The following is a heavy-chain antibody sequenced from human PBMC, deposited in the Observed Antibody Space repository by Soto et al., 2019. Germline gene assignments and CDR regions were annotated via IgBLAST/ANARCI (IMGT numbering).Heavy chain of an antibody. V-gene: IGHV3-23*01. J-gene: IGHJ3*02. D-gene: IGHD4-17*01. CDR1: GFTFSSKA. CDR2: ISGSADST. Sequence: GGSLRLSCAASGFTFSSKAMSWVRQAPGKGLEWVSTISGSADSTYYADSVKGRFTISRDNSKNTLYLQMTSLRADDTAVYFCAKVGWSPVNAFDIWGQGTMVTVSS. CDR3: AKVGWSPVNAFDI.